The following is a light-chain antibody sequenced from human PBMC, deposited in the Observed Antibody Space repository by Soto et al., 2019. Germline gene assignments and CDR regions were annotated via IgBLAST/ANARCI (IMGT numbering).Light chain of an antibody. Sequence: EIVLTQSPATLSVSPGERATLSCRASQSVGNNFAWYQQKPGQAPRLLIFATSPRATGVPARFSGSGSGTEVTLPISTVLSEDLAVYYCQQYGGWPLTFGGGAKLEIE. CDR1: QSVGNN. V-gene: IGKV3-15*01. CDR3: QQYGGWPLT. CDR2: ATS. J-gene: IGKJ4*01.